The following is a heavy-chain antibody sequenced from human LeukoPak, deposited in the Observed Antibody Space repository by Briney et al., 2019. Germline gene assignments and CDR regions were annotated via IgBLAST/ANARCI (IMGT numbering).Heavy chain of an antibody. CDR1: GFTFSSYA. D-gene: IGHD6-19*01. J-gene: IGHJ4*02. CDR3: AKEVSWRVAGTMGLDY. Sequence: GGSLRLSCAASGFTFSSYAMSWVRQAPGKGLEWVSAISGSGGSTYYADSVKGRFTIFRDNSKNTLYLQMNSLRAEDTAVYYCAKEVSWRVAGTMGLDYWGQGTLVTLSS. V-gene: IGHV3-23*01. CDR2: ISGSGGST.